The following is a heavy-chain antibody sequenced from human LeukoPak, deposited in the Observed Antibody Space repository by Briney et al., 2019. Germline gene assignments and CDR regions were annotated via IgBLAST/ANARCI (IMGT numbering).Heavy chain of an antibody. D-gene: IGHD2-2*01. CDR3: TTDLAYCSSTSCYEEEVYFDY. J-gene: IGHJ4*02. CDR1: GLTFSNAW. Sequence: PGRSLRLSCAASGLTFSNAWMSWVRQAPGKGREWVGRIKSKTDGRTTDYAAAVKGRVTISRDDSKNTLYLQMKSLKTEDTAVYYCTTDLAYCSSTSCYEEEVYFDYWGQGTLVTVSS. CDR2: IKSKTDGRTT. V-gene: IGHV3-15*01.